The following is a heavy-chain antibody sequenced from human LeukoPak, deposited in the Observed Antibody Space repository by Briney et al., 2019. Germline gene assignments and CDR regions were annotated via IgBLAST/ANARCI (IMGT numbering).Heavy chain of an antibody. CDR1: GFTFSSYN. CDR2: ISSSSTYI. V-gene: IGHV3-21*01. J-gene: IGHJ4*02. D-gene: IGHD3-10*01. Sequence: GGSLRLSCAASGFTFSSYNMNWVRQAPGKGLEWVSSISSSSTYIHYADSVKGRFTISRDNAKNSLYLQMNNLRAEDTAVYYCARENGVVWFGEFDYWGQGTLVTVSS. CDR3: ARENGVVWFGEFDY.